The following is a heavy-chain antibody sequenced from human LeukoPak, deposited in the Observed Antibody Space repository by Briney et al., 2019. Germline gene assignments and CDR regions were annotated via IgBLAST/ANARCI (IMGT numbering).Heavy chain of an antibody. CDR1: GGSSSGYY. J-gene: IGHJ4*02. Sequence: SETLSLTCAVYGGSSSGYYWSWIRQPPGKGLEWIGEINHSGSTNYNPSLKSRVTISVDTSKNQFSLKLSSVTAADTAVYYCARRLLNYYDSSGYYTDWGQGTLVTVSS. D-gene: IGHD3-22*01. CDR2: INHSGST. V-gene: IGHV4-34*01. CDR3: ARRLLNYYDSSGYYTD.